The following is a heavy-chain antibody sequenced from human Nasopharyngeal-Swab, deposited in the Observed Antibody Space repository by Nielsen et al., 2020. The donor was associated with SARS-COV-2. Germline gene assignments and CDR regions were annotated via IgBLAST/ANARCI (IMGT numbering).Heavy chain of an antibody. CDR2: IRWNSDYI. Sequence: GGSLRLSCTPSGFTSDEYTMHWVRQAQGKGLEWVSVIRWNSDYIGYTDSVKGRFVISRDNAKNSLYLQMNSLRPEDTALYFCTRAKDTSGYDAFDIWGQGTVVTVSS. J-gene: IGHJ3*02. CDR1: GFTSDEYT. CDR3: TRAKDTSGYDAFDI. V-gene: IGHV3-9*02. D-gene: IGHD3-22*01.